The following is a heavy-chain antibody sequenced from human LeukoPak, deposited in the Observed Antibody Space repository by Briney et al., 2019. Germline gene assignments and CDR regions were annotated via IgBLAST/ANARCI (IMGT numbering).Heavy chain of an antibody. Sequence: PSETLSLTCAVSGGSISSGDYSWSWIRQPPGKGLEWIGYIYHSGSTYYNPSLKSRVTISVDRSKNQFSLKLSSVTAADTAVYYCAREDLGYCSGGSCSGGFDYWGQGTLVTVSS. CDR1: GGSISSGDYS. CDR3: AREDLGYCSGGSCSGGFDY. V-gene: IGHV4-30-2*01. D-gene: IGHD2-15*01. J-gene: IGHJ4*02. CDR2: IYHSGST.